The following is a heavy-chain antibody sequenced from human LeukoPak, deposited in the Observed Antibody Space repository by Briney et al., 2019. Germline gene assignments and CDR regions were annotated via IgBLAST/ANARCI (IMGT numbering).Heavy chain of an antibody. V-gene: IGHV4-39*01. D-gene: IGHD1-26*01. CDR1: GGSISSSSYY. CDR3: ASGSYTYYFDY. J-gene: IGHJ4*02. CDR2: IYYSGST. Sequence: PSETLSLTCTASGGSISSSSYYWGWIRQPPGKGLGWFGSIYYSGSTYYNPSLKSRVTISVDTSKNQFSLKLSSVTGADTAVYYCASGSYTYYFDYWGQGTLVSVSS.